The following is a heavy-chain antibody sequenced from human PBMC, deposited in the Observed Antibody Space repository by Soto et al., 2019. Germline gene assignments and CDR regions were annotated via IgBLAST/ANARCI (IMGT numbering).Heavy chain of an antibody. CDR3: TTEGITMVQEGSFDC. V-gene: IGHV3-15*07. J-gene: IGHJ4*02. CDR2: IKSKIDGGTT. Sequence: EVQLVESGGGLVKPGGSLRLSCAASGFIFSNAWMNWVRQAPGKGLEWVGRIKSKIDGGTTDYAAPVKGRFTISRDGSKNTLYLLMNSLKTEETAVYYCTTEGITMVQEGSFDCWGQGTLVTVSS. CDR1: GFIFSNAW. D-gene: IGHD3-10*01.